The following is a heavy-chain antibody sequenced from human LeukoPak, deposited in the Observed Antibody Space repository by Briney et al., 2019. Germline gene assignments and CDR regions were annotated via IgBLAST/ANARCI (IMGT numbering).Heavy chain of an antibody. V-gene: IGHV4-34*01. CDR3: ARTRSHITISGGLIDY. Sequence: PSETLSLTCAVYGGSFSGYYWSWIRQPPGKGLEWIGEINHSGSTNYNPSLKSRVTISVDTSKNQFSLKLSSVTAADTAVYYCARTRSHITISGGLIDYWGQGTLVTVSS. J-gene: IGHJ4*02. CDR2: INHSGST. CDR1: GGSFSGYY. D-gene: IGHD3-3*01.